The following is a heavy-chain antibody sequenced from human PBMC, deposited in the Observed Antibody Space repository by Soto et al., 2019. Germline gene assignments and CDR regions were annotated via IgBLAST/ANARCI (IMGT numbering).Heavy chain of an antibody. V-gene: IGHV4-30-4*01. D-gene: IGHD3-10*01. Sequence: SETLSLTCTVSGGSISSGDYYWSWIRQPPGKGLEWIGYIYYSGSTYYNPSLKSRVTISVDTSKNQFSLKLSSVTAADTAVYYCARYERGTHHLDYWGQGTLVTVSS. CDR2: IYYSGST. CDR1: GGSISSGDYY. CDR3: ARYERGTHHLDY. J-gene: IGHJ4*02.